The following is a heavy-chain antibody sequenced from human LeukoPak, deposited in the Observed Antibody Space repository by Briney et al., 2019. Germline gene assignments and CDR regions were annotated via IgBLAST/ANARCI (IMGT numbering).Heavy chain of an antibody. CDR3: ARDNYDSSGYYFD. D-gene: IGHD3-22*01. CDR2: ISDSGTAT. CDR1: GFTFSGFE. V-gene: IGHV3-48*03. Sequence: GGSLRLSCAASGFTFSGFEMNWVRQAPGKGLEWVSFISDSGTATYYADSVKGRFTISRDNSKNSLYLQMNSLRAEDTAVYYCARDNYDSSGYYFDWGQGTLVTLST. J-gene: IGHJ4*02.